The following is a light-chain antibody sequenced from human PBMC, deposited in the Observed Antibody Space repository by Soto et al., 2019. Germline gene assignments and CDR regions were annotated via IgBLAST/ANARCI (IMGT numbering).Light chain of an antibody. CDR2: DVS. Sequence: EIVLTQSPGTLSLSPGERATLSCRSSQSVSSSYLAWYQQKPGQAPRLLIYDVSSRATGIPDRFSGSGSGTDFTLNISRLEPEDFAVYYCQQYGSSPTFCQGTKVEIE. CDR1: QSVSSSY. V-gene: IGKV3-20*01. CDR3: QQYGSSPT. J-gene: IGKJ1*01.